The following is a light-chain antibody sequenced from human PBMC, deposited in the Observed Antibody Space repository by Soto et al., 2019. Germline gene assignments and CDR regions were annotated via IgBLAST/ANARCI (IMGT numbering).Light chain of an antibody. CDR2: GAS. J-gene: IGKJ1*01. CDR3: QQYFEWPPMT. CDR1: ETVATN. Sequence: EVVMTHSPATLSVSPGERAPLSCRASETVATNLAWYQHKPGQAPRLLISGASTRAAGISDRFRGSGSGTEFTLTISSLRSEDSAIYYCQQYFEWPPMTFGQGTKVEI. V-gene: IGKV3-15*01.